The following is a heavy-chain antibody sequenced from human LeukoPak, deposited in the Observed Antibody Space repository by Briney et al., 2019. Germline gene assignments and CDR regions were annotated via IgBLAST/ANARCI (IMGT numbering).Heavy chain of an antibody. J-gene: IGHJ4*02. CDR1: GLTFSDHW. CDR2: VKPDGSGE. V-gene: IGHV3-7*01. D-gene: IGHD3-9*01. Sequence: GGSLRLSCVVTGLTFSDHWMNWVRQAPGKGLEWVANVKPDGSGEYYVESVRGRFIISRDNAKNSVYLQMNSLKAEDSAVYHMLTSMGYWGQGTLVTVSS. CDR3: LTSMGY.